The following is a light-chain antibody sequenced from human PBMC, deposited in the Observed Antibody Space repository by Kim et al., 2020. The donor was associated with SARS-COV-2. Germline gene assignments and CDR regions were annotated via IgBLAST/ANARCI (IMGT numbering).Light chain of an antibody. CDR1: QTVSSN. CDR3: HQYNKWPRT. J-gene: IGKJ2*01. Sequence: SVTPGERATLDCRASQTVSSNVAWYQQKPGQAPRLLISGASSRATGIPARFSGSGSGTEFTLTISSLQSEDFAVYYCHQYNKWPRTFGQGTKLEI. CDR2: GAS. V-gene: IGKV3-15*01.